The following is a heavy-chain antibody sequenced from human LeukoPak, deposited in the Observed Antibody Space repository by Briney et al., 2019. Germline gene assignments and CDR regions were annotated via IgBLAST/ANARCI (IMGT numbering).Heavy chain of an antibody. CDR2: ISTYNGNT. V-gene: IGHV1-18*01. J-gene: IGHJ5*02. CDR3: ARVVGATISGWFDP. D-gene: IGHD1-26*01. Sequence: ASVKVSCKASGYTFTSYGISWVRQAPGQGLEWLGWISTYNGNTHYAQKLQGRATMTTDTSTTTAYMELSSLRSEDTAVYYCARVVGATISGWFDPWGQGTLVTVSS. CDR1: GYTFTSYG.